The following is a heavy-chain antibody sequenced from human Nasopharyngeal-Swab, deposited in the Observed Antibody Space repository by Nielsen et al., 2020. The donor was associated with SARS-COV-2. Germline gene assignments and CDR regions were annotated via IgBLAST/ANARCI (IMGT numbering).Heavy chain of an antibody. V-gene: IGHV1-69*05. CDR1: GGPFSIYA. CDR2: IIPFIGTA. Sequence: SVKVSCKSSGGPFSIYAVTWVRQAPGQGLEWMGWIIPFIGTANYAQKFQGKVTITTNESTSTAYMELSNLTSEDTAIYYCARSYYDSSRRPRGVYDYWGQVTLFTVSS. J-gene: IGHJ4*02. CDR3: ARSYYDSSRRPRGVYDY. D-gene: IGHD3-22*01.